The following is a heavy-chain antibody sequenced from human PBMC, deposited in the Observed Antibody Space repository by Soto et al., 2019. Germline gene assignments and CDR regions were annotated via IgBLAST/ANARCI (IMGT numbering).Heavy chain of an antibody. CDR1: NFSISSGYY. CDR3: ARTRSGSYCSVFNY. V-gene: IGHV4-38-2*01. CDR2: IYRSGTT. J-gene: IGHJ4*02. D-gene: IGHD1-26*01. Sequence: SETLSLTCVVSNFSISSGYYWGWIRQSPGKGLEWIASIYRSGTTSYNPSLKSRVAISVDPSKNQFSLMLTAVTAADTAVYYCARTRSGSYCSVFNYWGRGSLVTVSS.